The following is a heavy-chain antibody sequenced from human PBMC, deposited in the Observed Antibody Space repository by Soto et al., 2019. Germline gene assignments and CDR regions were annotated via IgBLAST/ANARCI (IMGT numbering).Heavy chain of an antibody. CDR3: AKGDCSGGSCYFDY. V-gene: IGHV3-23*01. J-gene: IGHJ4*02. D-gene: IGHD2-15*01. Sequence: EVQLLESGGGLVQPGGSLRLSCAASGFTFSSYAMSWVRQAPGKGLEWVSAISGSGGSTYYADYVKGRFTISRDNSKNTLYLQMNSLKAEDTAVYYCAKGDCSGGSCYFDYWGQGTLVTVSS. CDR1: GFTFSSYA. CDR2: ISGSGGST.